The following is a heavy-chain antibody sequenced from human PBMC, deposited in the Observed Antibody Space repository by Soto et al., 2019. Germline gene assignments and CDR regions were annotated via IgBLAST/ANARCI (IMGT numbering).Heavy chain of an antibody. V-gene: IGHV4-4*07. CDR2: IYPSGST. Sequence: LSLTCTVSGGSISGHSWVWIRQPAGKGLEWIGHIYPSGSTSYNPSPRSRVTMSLDTSSNQIFLNLTSVTAADAAVFYCVRGRSYSVYDFWGPGTLVTVSS. CDR3: VRGRSYSVYDF. CDR1: GGSISGHS. J-gene: IGHJ4*02. D-gene: IGHD5-12*01.